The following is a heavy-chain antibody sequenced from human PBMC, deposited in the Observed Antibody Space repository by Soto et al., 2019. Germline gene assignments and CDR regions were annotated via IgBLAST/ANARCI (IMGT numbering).Heavy chain of an antibody. J-gene: IGHJ4*02. Sequence: PSETLSLTCTVSGGSISIGSYYWSWIRQHPGKGLEWIGYIYYSGTTYYAPSLKSRVTISVDTSKSQFSLKLSSVTAADTAVYYCARGAGVYYFDSWGQGTLVTVSS. V-gene: IGHV4-31*03. D-gene: IGHD3-3*01. CDR2: IYYSGTT. CDR3: ARGAGVYYFDS. CDR1: GGSISIGSYY.